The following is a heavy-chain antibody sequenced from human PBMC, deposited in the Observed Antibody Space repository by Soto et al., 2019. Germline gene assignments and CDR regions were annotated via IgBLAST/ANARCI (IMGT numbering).Heavy chain of an antibody. V-gene: IGHV4-59*01. CDR2: INYVGRT. Sequence: SETLSLTCAVTGDSMSCFYWSWIRQTPGKGLECIGYINYVGRTSFYSPSLQSRVTISLDSSKNQFSLILSSVTAADTAVYFCARFRRNYFDYWGQGTQVTVSS. J-gene: IGHJ4*02. D-gene: IGHD3-10*01. CDR3: ARFRRNYFDY. CDR1: GDSMSCFY.